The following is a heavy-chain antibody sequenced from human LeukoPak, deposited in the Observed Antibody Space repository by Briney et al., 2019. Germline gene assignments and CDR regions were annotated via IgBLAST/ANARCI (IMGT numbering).Heavy chain of an antibody. V-gene: IGHV1-2*02. J-gene: IGHJ4*02. CDR3: ARGGRGPGYSSSWYLGY. CDR1: VYTFTFYY. CDR2: INPNSGGT. D-gene: IGHD6-13*01. Sequence: GASVKVSFKASVYTFTFYYMHWVRQAPGQGLEWMGWINPNSGGTNYAQKFQGRVTMTRDTSISTAYMELSRLRSDDTAVYYCARGGRGPGYSSSWYLGYWGQGTLVTVSS.